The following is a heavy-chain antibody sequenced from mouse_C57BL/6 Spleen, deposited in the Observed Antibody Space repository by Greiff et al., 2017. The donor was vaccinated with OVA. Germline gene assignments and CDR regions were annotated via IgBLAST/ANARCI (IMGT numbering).Heavy chain of an antibody. D-gene: IGHD1-1*01. CDR2: LDPNSGGT. Sequence: QVQLQQPGAELVKPGASVKLSCKASGYTFTSYWMHWVKQRPGRGLEWIGRLDPNSGGTKYNEKFKSKATLTVDKPSSTAYRQLSSLTSEDSAVDYCARPYYYGSDWYCDVWGTGTTVTVSS. V-gene: IGHV1-72*01. J-gene: IGHJ1*03. CDR1: GYTFTSYW. CDR3: ARPYYYGSDWYCDV.